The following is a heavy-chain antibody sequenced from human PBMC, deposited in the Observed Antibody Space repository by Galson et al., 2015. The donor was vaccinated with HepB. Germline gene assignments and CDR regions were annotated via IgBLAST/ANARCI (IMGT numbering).Heavy chain of an antibody. CDR3: ARDRKRFLEWLFSGDFDY. J-gene: IGHJ4*02. Sequence: SLRLSCAASGFTFSSYSMNWVRQAPGKGLEWVSYISSSSSTIYYADSVKGRFTISRDNAKNSLYLQMNSLRAEDTAVYYCARDRKRFLEWLFSGDFDYWGQGTLVTVSS. D-gene: IGHD3-3*01. CDR1: GFTFSSYS. V-gene: IGHV3-48*01. CDR2: ISSSSSTI.